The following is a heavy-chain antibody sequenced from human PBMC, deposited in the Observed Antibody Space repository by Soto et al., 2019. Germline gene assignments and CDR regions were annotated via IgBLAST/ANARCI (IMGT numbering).Heavy chain of an antibody. V-gene: IGHV1-2*04. D-gene: IGHD6-6*01. CDR3: ARGSYEYSSLQDRYYYYYYMDV. CDR1: GYTFTGYY. Sequence: ASVKVSCKASGYTFTGYYMHWVRQAPGQGLEWMGWINPNSGGTNYAQKFQGWVTMTRDTSISTAYMELSRLRSDDTAVYYCARGSYEYSSLQDRYYYYYYMDVWGIGTTVTVSS. CDR2: INPNSGGT. J-gene: IGHJ6*03.